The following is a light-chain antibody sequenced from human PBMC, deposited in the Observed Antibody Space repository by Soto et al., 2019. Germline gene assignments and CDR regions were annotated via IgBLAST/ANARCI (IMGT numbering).Light chain of an antibody. CDR2: GAP. V-gene: IGKV3-20*01. J-gene: IGKJ4*01. CDR3: PQYGSSPRT. CDR1: QSVSSSF. Sequence: EIVLTQSPGTLSLSPGERATLSCRASQSVSSSFLAWYQQKPGQAPRLLIYGAPSRATGIPDRFSGSGSGTVITLTISRLESEAVAMYYCPQYGSSPRTFGGGKKVEI.